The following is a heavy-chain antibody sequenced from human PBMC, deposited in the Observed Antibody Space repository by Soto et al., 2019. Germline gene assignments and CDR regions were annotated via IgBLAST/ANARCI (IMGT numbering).Heavy chain of an antibody. V-gene: IGHV3-23*01. J-gene: IGHJ4*02. CDR3: GRTTGYCSGGLDY. D-gene: IGHD2-15*01. Sequence: EVQLLESGGGLVQPGGSLRLSCAASGFTFNKYAMSWVRQAPGKGLEWVSGTSAPGGSTYYADSVKGRFTISRDNSKNTLHLQMNSLRVEDSAVYYCGRTTGYCSGGLDYCGQGTLVTVSS. CDR1: GFTFNKYA. CDR2: TSAPGGST.